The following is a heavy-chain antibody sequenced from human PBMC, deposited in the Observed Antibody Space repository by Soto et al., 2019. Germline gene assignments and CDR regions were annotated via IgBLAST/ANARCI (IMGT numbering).Heavy chain of an antibody. D-gene: IGHD3-3*01. CDR3: ARARNFWTGSYKGGFYYFDY. Sequence: SETLSLTCTVSGGSISSGGYYWSWIRQHPGKGLEWIGEINHSGSTNYNPSLKSRVTISVDTSKNQFSLKLSSVTAADTAVYYCARARNFWTGSYKGGFYYFDYWGQGTLVNVSS. J-gene: IGHJ4*02. V-gene: IGHV4-61*08. CDR2: INHSGST. CDR1: GGSISSGGYY.